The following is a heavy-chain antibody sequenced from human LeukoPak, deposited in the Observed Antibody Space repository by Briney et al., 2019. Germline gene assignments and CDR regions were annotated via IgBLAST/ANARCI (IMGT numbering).Heavy chain of an antibody. CDR1: GFTFSDHY. Sequence: GGSLRLSCAASGFTFSDHYMDWVRQAPGKGLEWVSLISGSGDSTYYADSVKGRFTISRDNSKNTLYLQMNSLRAEDTDVYYCTRYPFDYWGEGTLVTVSS. CDR3: TRYPFDY. CDR2: ISGSGDST. V-gene: IGHV3-23*01. J-gene: IGHJ4*02. D-gene: IGHD3-9*01.